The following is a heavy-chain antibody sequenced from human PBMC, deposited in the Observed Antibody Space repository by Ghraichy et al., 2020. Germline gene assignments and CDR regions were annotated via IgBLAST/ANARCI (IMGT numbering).Heavy chain of an antibody. CDR3: AKTFFYGSGTPSVNMEN. D-gene: IGHD3-10*01. V-gene: IGHV3-23*01. Sequence: GGSLRLSCAASGFDFGGYAMSWVRQAPGKGLEWVSTISGSGDRTFYDDSVKGRFTISRDNPKNTLDLQMNSLRVEDTALYYCAKTFFYGSGTPSVNMENWGQGTLVTVSS. J-gene: IGHJ4*02. CDR1: GFDFGGYA. CDR2: ISGSGDRT.